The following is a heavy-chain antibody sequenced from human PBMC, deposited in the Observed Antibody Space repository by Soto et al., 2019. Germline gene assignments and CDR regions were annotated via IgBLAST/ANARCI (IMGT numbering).Heavy chain of an antibody. Sequence: QVQLVQSGAEVKKPGASVKVSCKASGYTFTTYDISWVRQAPGQGLEWMGRISTYNGNTNYPQSLQGRLTMTTDTSTTPAYMGLRNLRSDDPAVYYCARDPYHVLMVNAPNLYGMDVWGQGTTVTVSS. CDR3: ARDPYHVLMVNAPNLYGMDV. CDR2: ISTYNGNT. V-gene: IGHV1-18*01. D-gene: IGHD2-8*01. CDR1: GYTFTTYD. J-gene: IGHJ6*02.